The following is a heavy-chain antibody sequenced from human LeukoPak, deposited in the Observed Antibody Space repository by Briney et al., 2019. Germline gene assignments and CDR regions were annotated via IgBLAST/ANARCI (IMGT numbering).Heavy chain of an antibody. V-gene: IGHV3-21*01. CDR2: ITGSGSYI. CDR3: ARGENSGSYFTIGNAFDI. J-gene: IGHJ3*02. CDR1: GFTLSSYA. D-gene: IGHD1-26*01. Sequence: GGSLRLSCAASGFTLSSYAMSWVRQAPGKGLEWVSSITGSGSYIYSADSVKGRFTISRDNAKNSLYLQMNSLRAEDTALYYCARGENSGSYFTIGNAFDIWGQGTMVTVSS.